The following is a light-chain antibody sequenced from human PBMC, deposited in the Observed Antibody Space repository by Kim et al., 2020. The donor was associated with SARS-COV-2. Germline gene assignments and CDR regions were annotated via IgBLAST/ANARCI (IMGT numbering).Light chain of an antibody. CDR1: DTVSTTY. V-gene: IGKV3-20*01. J-gene: IGKJ1*01. CDR3: QQFGRPPKT. CDR2: STS. Sequence: SQGERAPLSGRASDTVSTTYLAWYQHKPGQAPRLLIYSTSYRATDIPDRFSGTGSGTDFTLTINRLEPEDFAVYYCQQFGRPPKTFGQGTKVEIK.